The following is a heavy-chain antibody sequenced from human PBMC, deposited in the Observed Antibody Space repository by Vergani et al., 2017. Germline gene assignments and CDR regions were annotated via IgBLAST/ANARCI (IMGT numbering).Heavy chain of an antibody. CDR2: ISRSSDYI. J-gene: IGHJ6*03. V-gene: IGHV3-21*01. CDR1: GFTFSSYS. Sequence: EVQLVESGGGLVKPGESLRLACAASGFTFSSYSMNWVRQTPGKGLEWVASISRSSDYISYAVSVKGRFTITRDNAEISLYLQLNSLRDEDTAVYYCARGDQSYDDFRRGLPTYFMDVWGEGTTVTVSS. D-gene: IGHD3-3*01. CDR3: ARGDQSYDDFRRGLPTYFMDV.